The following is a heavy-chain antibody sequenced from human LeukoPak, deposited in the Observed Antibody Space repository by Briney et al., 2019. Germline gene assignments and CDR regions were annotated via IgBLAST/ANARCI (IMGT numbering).Heavy chain of an antibody. Sequence: GGSLKLSCAAAGFTFSGSAMHWVRPASGKGREWVGRIRSKANSYATAYAASVKGRFTISRDDSKNTAYLQMNSLKTEDTAVYYCTGGYSYGLWGQGTLVTVSS. CDR2: IRSKANSYAT. D-gene: IGHD5-18*01. CDR1: GFTFSGSA. J-gene: IGHJ4*02. V-gene: IGHV3-73*01. CDR3: TGGYSYGL.